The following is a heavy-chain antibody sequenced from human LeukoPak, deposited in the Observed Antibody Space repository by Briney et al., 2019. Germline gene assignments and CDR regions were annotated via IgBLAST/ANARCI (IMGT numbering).Heavy chain of an antibody. CDR3: ARGGGVTMVRGVISLPHAYYYYYMDV. Sequence: ASVKVSCKASGYTFTSYGISWVRQAPGQGLEWMGWISAYNGNTNYAQKLQGRVTMTTDTSTSTAYMELRSLRSDDTAVYYCARGGGVTMVRGVISLPHAYYYYYMDVWGKGTTVTISS. D-gene: IGHD3-10*01. CDR1: GYTFTSYG. CDR2: ISAYNGNT. V-gene: IGHV1-18*01. J-gene: IGHJ6*03.